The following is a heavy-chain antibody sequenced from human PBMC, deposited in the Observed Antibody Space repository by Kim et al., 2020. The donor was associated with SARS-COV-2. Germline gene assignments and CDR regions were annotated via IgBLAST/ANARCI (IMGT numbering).Heavy chain of an antibody. D-gene: IGHD3-9*01. Sequence: ASVKVSCKASGYTFTSYAMNWVRQAPGHGLEWMGWINTNTGNPTYAQGFTGRFVFSLDTSVSTAYLQISSLKAEDTAVYYCAREYYDILTGYPPTFDYWGQGTLVTVSS. CDR1: GYTFTSYA. J-gene: IGHJ4*02. CDR3: AREYYDILTGYPPTFDY. CDR2: INTNTGNP. V-gene: IGHV7-4-1*02.